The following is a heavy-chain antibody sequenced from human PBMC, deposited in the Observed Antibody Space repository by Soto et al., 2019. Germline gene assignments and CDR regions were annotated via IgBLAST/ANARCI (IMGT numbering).Heavy chain of an antibody. Sequence: VQLLESGGGLVQPGGSLRLPCAASGFTFSSYAMSWVRQAPGKGLEWVSAISGSGGNTFYADSVKGRFTSSLYNSKNTLHLQVNSLRAEDTAVYYCAKREVDRSASYVNYWGQGTLVTVSS. V-gene: IGHV3-23*01. J-gene: IGHJ4*02. CDR3: AKREVDRSASYVNY. CDR1: GFTFSSYA. D-gene: IGHD5-12*01. CDR2: ISGSGGNT.